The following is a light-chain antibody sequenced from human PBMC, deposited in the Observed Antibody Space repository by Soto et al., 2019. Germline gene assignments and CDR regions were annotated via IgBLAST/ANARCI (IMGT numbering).Light chain of an antibody. Sequence: DIQMTQSPSSLSASVGDRVTVTCRASQSISNHLNWYQQKAGRVPKVLIYAASSLQSGVPSRFSGSGSGTDFTLTISSLQPEDFATYYCQQSHSTPPTFGQGTRLEIK. V-gene: IGKV1-39*01. CDR2: AAS. CDR3: QQSHSTPPT. CDR1: QSISNH. J-gene: IGKJ5*01.